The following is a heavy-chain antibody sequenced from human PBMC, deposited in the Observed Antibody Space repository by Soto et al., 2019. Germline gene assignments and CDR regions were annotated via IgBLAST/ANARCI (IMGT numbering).Heavy chain of an antibody. D-gene: IGHD3-10*01. CDR3: ATKRGDVSTYEF. CDR1: SYIFSSYG. V-gene: IGHV1-18*04. J-gene: IGHJ4*02. CDR2: ISVSKGNT. Sequence: ASVKVSCKASSYIFSSYGITWVRQAPGQGLEWMGWISVSKGNTKYAQNLQGRVTMTADTSTGTAYLELRSLRSDDTAVYYCATKRGDVSTYEFWGQGTQVIVSS.